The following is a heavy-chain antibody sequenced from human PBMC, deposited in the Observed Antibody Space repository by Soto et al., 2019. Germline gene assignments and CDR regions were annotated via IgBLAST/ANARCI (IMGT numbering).Heavy chain of an antibody. D-gene: IGHD3-10*01. Sequence: QMQLVESGGGVVQPGRSLRLSCAASGFTFSNYGMHWVRQAPGKGLVWVAIIWYDGINTYYADSVKGRFTISRDNSKITVYRQMNSLRAEVMALYFCAAGEPLNYRGQGTLVTVSS. J-gene: IGHJ4*02. CDR3: AAGEPLNY. CDR2: IWYDGINT. CDR1: GFTFSNYG. V-gene: IGHV3-33*01.